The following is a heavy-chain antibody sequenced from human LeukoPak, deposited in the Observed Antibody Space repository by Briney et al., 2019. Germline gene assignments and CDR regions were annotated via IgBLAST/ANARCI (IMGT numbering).Heavy chain of an antibody. CDR3: ARRSGWYGFRY. CDR2: IYYSGST. J-gene: IGHJ4*02. V-gene: IGHV4-59*01. Sequence: SETLSLTCTVSGGSISSYYWSWIRQPPGKGLEWIGYIYYSGSTNYNPSLKSRVTISVDTSKNQFSLKLSSVTAADTAVYYCARRSGWYGFRYWGQGTLVTVSS. D-gene: IGHD6-19*01. CDR1: GGSISSYY.